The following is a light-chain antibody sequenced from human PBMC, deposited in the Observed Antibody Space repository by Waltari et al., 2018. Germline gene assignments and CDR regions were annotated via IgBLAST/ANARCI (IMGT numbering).Light chain of an antibody. V-gene: IGKV3-20*01. CDR3: QKDGTRPAT. J-gene: IGKJ1*01. CDR2: DAS. Sequence: EIVLTQSPASLSLSPGDRATLSCRASQSVGMTLAWYQQRPGQAPRLLIYDASTRATGIPDRFSGSGSGTDFSLTISRLEPEDFAVYYCQKDGTRPATFGQGTKVEVK. CDR1: QSVGMT.